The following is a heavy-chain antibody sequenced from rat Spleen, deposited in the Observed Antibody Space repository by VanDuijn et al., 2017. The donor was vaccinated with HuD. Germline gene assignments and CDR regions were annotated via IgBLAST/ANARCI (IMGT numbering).Heavy chain of an antibody. J-gene: IGHJ3*01. CDR3: ARMDTGEGWFAY. Sequence: QVQLKESGPGLVQPSQTLSLTCTVSGFSLTSYHVQWVRQPPGKGLEWMGVMWSDGNTDYNSTIKSRLSISRDTSKSQVFLEISSLQSDDTAMYYCARMDTGEGWFAYWGQGTLVTVSS. V-gene: IGHV2-32*01. CDR1: GFSLTSYH. CDR2: MWSDGNT. D-gene: IGHD2-5*01.